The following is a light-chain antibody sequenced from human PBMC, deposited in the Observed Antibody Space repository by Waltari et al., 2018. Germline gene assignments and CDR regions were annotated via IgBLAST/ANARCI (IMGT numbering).Light chain of an antibody. Sequence: QSVLTQPPSASGTPGPRVTISCSGGSSNIGSNIVNWYKQVPGTAPQLLIYSNDQRPSGVPDRFSGSKSGTSASLAISGLQSDDEADYYCAAWDDSLHAVLFGGGTKLTAL. CDR3: AAWDDSLHAVL. J-gene: IGLJ2*01. CDR1: SSNIGSNI. CDR2: SND. V-gene: IGLV1-44*01.